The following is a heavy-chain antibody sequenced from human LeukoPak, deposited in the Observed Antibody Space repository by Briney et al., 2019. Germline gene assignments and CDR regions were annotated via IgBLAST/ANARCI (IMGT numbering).Heavy chain of an antibody. CDR2: INPGGSSI. CDR1: GFTFSSYW. D-gene: IGHD1-14*01. V-gene: IGHV3-74*01. CDR3: ARSNQADDY. J-gene: IGHJ4*02. Sequence: GGALRLSCAASGFTFSSYWMHWVCQVPGKGLVWVARINPGGSSITYADSVKGRFTISRDNAKNTLYLQMDSLSSEDTGVYYCARSNQADDYWGQGTLVTVSS.